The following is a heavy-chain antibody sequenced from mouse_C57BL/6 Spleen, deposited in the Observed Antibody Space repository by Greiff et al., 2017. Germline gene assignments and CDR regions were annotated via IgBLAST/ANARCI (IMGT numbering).Heavy chain of an antibody. D-gene: IGHD2-4*01. CDR2: INPSTGGT. J-gene: IGHJ4*01. CDR1: GYSFTGYY. V-gene: IGHV1-42*01. CDR3: ARRGAYDYDVAMDY. Sequence: EVKLQESGPELVKPGASVKISCKASGYSFTGYYMNWVKQSPEKSLEWIGEINPSTGGTTYNQKFKAKATLTVDKSSSTAYMQLKSLTSEDSAVYYCARRGAYDYDVAMDYWGQGTSVTVSS.